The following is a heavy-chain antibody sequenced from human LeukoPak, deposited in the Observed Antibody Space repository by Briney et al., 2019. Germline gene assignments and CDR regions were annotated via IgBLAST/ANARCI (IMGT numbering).Heavy chain of an antibody. CDR3: ARGALVAPYYYYYVDV. Sequence: SVKVSCKASGGTFSSYAISWVRQARGQGLEWMGGIIPIFGTANYAQKFQGRVTITADKSTSTAYMELSSLRSEDTAVYYCARGALVAPYYYYYVDVWGKGTTVTISS. V-gene: IGHV1-69*06. CDR2: IIPIFGTA. J-gene: IGHJ6*03. D-gene: IGHD5-12*01. CDR1: GGTFSSYA.